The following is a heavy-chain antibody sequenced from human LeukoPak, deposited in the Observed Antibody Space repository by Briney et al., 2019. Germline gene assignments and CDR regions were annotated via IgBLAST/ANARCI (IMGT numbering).Heavy chain of an antibody. CDR1: GFTFSSYW. CDR2: ISTGGSST. J-gene: IGHJ3*02. CDR3: ARGYGWAFDI. Sequence: GGSLRLSCAASGFTFSSYWMHWVRQAPGKGLVWVSRISTGGSSTSYADSVKGRFTISRDNAKNTLYLQMNSLRAEDTAVYYCARGYGWAFDIWGQGTMVTVSS. D-gene: IGHD5-18*01. V-gene: IGHV3-74*01.